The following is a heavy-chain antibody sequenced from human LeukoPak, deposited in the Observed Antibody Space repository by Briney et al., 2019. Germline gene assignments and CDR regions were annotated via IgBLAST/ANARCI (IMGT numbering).Heavy chain of an antibody. Sequence: SETLSLTCSVSGGSISSDYWSWVRQPPGKGLEWMGYFYYSGSTNYNPSLKSRVTISVDTSKNQFSLKLTSVTAADTAVYYCAREVTVSVWRWFDPWGQGTLVTVSS. CDR2: FYYSGST. D-gene: IGHD6-19*01. V-gene: IGHV4-59*01. CDR1: GGSISSDY. J-gene: IGHJ5*02. CDR3: AREVTVSVWRWFDP.